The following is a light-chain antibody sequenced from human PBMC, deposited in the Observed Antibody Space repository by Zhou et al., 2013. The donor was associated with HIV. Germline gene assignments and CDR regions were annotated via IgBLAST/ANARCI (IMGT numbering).Light chain of an antibody. J-gene: IGKJ2*01. CDR2: KAS. CDR3: QQSYSVPPT. CDR1: QGISNY. Sequence: AVRMTQSPSSFSASAGDRVTITCRASQGISNYLAWYQQKPGKAPKLLIYKASNLQGGVPSRFSGSGSGADFTLTINSLQPEDFATYFCQQSYSVPPTFGQGTKLEI. V-gene: IGKV1-8*01.